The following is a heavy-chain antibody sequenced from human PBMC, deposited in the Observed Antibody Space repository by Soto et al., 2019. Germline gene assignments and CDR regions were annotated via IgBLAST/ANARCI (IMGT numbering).Heavy chain of an antibody. V-gene: IGHV3-48*01. Sequence: EVQLVESGGGLVQPGGSLRLSCAASGFTFSSYSMNWVRQAPGKGLEWVSYISSSSSTIYYADSVKGRFTISRDNAKNSLYLQMNSLRAEDPAVYYCARHPERIAEIGWFDPLGQGTLVTVSS. J-gene: IGHJ5*02. CDR3: ARHPERIAEIGWFDP. CDR2: ISSSSSTI. CDR1: GFTFSSYS. D-gene: IGHD6-13*01.